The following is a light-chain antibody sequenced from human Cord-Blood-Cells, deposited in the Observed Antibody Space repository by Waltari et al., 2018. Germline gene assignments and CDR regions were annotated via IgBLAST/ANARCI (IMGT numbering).Light chain of an antibody. V-gene: IGKV1-39*01. J-gene: IGKJ1*01. CDR1: QSISSY. CDR2: AAS. CDR3: QQSYSTPLWT. Sequence: DIQRPQSPSPLLASVETEVTTTCRASQSISSYLNWYQQKPGKAPKLLIYAASSLQSGVPSRFSGSGSGTNFTLTISSLQPEDFATYYCQQSYSTPLWTFGQGTKVEIK.